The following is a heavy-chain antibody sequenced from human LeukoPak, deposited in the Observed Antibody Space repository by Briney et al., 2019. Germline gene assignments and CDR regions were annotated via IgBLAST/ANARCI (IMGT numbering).Heavy chain of an antibody. CDR1: GFTFSSYS. D-gene: IGHD6-6*01. V-gene: IGHV3-21*01. J-gene: IGHJ4*02. Sequence: GGSLRLSCAASGFTFSSYSMNWVRQAPGKGLEWVSSISCGSSYLYYADSMKGRFTISRDNAKNSLYLQMNSLRAEDTAVYYCAKDHLPYSTSSAFDNWGQGTLVTVSS. CDR3: AKDHLPYSTSSAFDN. CDR2: ISCGSSYL.